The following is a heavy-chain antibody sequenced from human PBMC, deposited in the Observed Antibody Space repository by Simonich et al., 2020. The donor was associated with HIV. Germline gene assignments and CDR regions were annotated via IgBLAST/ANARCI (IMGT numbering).Heavy chain of an antibody. J-gene: IGHJ1*01. Sequence: QVQLQQWGAGLLKPSETLSLTCAVYGGSFSGYYWSWIRPPPGKGLERIGEINHSGSTNYNPSLKSRVTISVDTSKNQCSLKLSSVTAADTAVYYCARLTAGGLGEYFQHWGQGTLVTVSS. CDR2: INHSGST. D-gene: IGHD6-13*01. CDR3: ARLTAGGLGEYFQH. V-gene: IGHV4-34*01. CDR1: GGSFSGYY.